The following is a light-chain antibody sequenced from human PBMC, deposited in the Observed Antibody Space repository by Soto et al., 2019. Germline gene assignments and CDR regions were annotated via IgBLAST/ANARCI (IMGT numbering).Light chain of an antibody. CDR2: AAS. CDR1: QSISSY. V-gene: IGKV1-39*01. Sequence: DIQMTQSPSTLSAFVGDRVTITCRASQSISSYLNWYQQKPGKAPKLLISAASSLQSGVPSRFSGSGSGTDFTLTISSLQPEDFATYYCQQSYGIPRTFGQGTKVDIK. CDR3: QQSYGIPRT. J-gene: IGKJ1*01.